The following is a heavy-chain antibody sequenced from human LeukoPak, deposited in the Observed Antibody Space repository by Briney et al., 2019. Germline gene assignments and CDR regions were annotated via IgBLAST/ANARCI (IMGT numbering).Heavy chain of an antibody. CDR2: INPSGGST. V-gene: IGHV1-46*01. CDR1: GGTFSSYA. D-gene: IGHD3-22*01. Sequence: ASVKVSCKASGGTFSSYAISWVRQAPGQGLEWMGIINPSGGSTSYAQKFQGRVTMTRDMSTSTVYMELSSLRSEDTAVYYCARGGGHYYDSSGYQSDYWGQGTLVTVSS. J-gene: IGHJ4*02. CDR3: ARGGGHYYDSSGYQSDY.